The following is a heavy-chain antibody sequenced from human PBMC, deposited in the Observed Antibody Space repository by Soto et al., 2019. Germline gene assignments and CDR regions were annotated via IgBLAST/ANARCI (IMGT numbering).Heavy chain of an antibody. V-gene: IGHV3-33*01. CDR3: ARDDTVTTIDY. J-gene: IGHJ4*02. CDR2: IWYDGSNK. CDR1: GFTFSSYG. Sequence: QVQLVESGGGVVQPGRSLRLSCAASGFTFSSYGMHWVRQAPGKGLEWVAVIWYDGSNKYYADSVKGRFTISRDNSKNTLYLQMNSLRAEDTAVYYCARDDTVTTIDYWGQGTLVTVSS. D-gene: IGHD4-17*01.